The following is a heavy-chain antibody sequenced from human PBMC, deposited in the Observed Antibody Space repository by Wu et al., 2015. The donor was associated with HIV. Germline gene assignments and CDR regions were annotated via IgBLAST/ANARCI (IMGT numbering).Heavy chain of an antibody. V-gene: IGHV1-2*02. CDR3: ARVPYCSSTSCYPGAYYYYGMDV. Sequence: VRLVQSGAEIRRPGSSVTISCRASGGNFVIGGVSWVRQVPGQGLEWMGWINPKSGGTNFAQKFQGRVTMTRDTSITTVYMELRSLRSGDTAVYYCARVPYCSSTSCYPGAYYYYGMDVWGQGTTVTVSS. CDR1: GGNFVIGG. D-gene: IGHD2-2*01. CDR2: INPKSGGT. J-gene: IGHJ6*02.